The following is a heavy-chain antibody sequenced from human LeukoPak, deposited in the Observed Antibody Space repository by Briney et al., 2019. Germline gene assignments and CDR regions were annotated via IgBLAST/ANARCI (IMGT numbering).Heavy chain of an antibody. J-gene: IGHJ4*02. CDR2: ISGSGGST. CDR3: AKITVRGVRRGITHTDY. Sequence: PGGSLRLSCAASGFTLSSYAMSWVRQAPGKGLEWVSAISGSGGSTYYADSVKGRFTISRDNSKNTLYLQMNSLRAEDTAVYYCAKITVRGVRRGITHTDYWGQGTLVTVPS. V-gene: IGHV3-23*01. D-gene: IGHD3-10*01. CDR1: GFTLSSYA.